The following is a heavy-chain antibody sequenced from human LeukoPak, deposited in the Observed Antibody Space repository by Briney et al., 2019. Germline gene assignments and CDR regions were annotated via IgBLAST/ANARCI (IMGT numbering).Heavy chain of an antibody. CDR2: ISSSGSTI. CDR3: AAVVEIATITGDAFDY. D-gene: IGHD5-24*01. Sequence: PGGSLRLSCAASGFTFSSYEMNWVRQAPGKGLEWVSYISSSGSTIYYADSVKGRFTISRDNAKNSLYLQMNSLRAEDTAVYYCAAVVEIATITGDAFDYWGQGTLVTVSS. J-gene: IGHJ4*02. CDR1: GFTFSSYE. V-gene: IGHV3-48*03.